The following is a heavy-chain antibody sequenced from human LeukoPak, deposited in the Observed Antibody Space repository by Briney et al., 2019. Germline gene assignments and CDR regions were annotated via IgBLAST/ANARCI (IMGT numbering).Heavy chain of an antibody. Sequence: GGSLRLSCAASGFTFSIYARMWLRQGQGKGPEWVSSISDHGNSTYTAASVKGRFTISRDNSKNTLYLQMNSLRAEDTAVYYCATKLSYSSIWSDNWGQGTLVTVSS. CDR2: ISDHGNST. CDR3: ATKLSYSSIWSDN. CDR1: GFTFSIYA. D-gene: IGHD6-13*01. J-gene: IGHJ1*01. V-gene: IGHV3-23*01.